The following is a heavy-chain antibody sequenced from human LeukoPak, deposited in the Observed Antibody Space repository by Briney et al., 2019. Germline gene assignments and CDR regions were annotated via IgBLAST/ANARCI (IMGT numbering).Heavy chain of an antibody. CDR1: GYTFTSYG. CDR3: ARDPYISYYDYVWGRHGTFDI. Sequence: ASVKVSCKASGYTFTSYGISWVRQAPGQGLEWMGWISAYNGNTNYAQKLQGRVTMTTDTSTSTAYMELRSLRSDDTAVYYCARDPYISYYDYVWGRHGTFDIWGQGTMVTVSS. D-gene: IGHD3-16*01. V-gene: IGHV1-18*01. CDR2: ISAYNGNT. J-gene: IGHJ3*02.